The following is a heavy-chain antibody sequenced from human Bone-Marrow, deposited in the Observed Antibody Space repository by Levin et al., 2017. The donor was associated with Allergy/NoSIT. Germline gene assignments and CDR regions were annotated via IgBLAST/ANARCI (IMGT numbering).Heavy chain of an antibody. CDR1: GFTFKNFG. D-gene: IGHD6-6*01. Sequence: GGSLRLSCATSGFTFKNFGMHWVRQAPGKGLEWVAVIWHDGSEKYYAESVKGRFTISRDNSENRLYLEMNSLRDEDTAVYYCATLAAREWVGDWGQGTLVAVSS. V-gene: IGHV3-33*01. CDR3: ATLAAREWVGD. J-gene: IGHJ4*02. CDR2: IWHDGSEK.